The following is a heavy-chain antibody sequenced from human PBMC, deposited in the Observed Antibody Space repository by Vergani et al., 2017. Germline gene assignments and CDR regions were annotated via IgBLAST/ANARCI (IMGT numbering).Heavy chain of an antibody. CDR2: ISTSGGST. CDR3: ANGGGYYGSGAWDY. D-gene: IGHD3-10*01. V-gene: IGHV3-23*01. J-gene: IGHJ4*02. CDR1: GFTFSRYA. Sequence: EVQLLESGGGLVQPGGSLRLSCAASGFTFSRYAMSWVRQAPGKGLEWVSVISTSGGSTYYADSVKGRFTISRDNSKNTLYLQMNSLRADDTAVYYCANGGGYYGSGAWDYWGQGTLVTVSS.